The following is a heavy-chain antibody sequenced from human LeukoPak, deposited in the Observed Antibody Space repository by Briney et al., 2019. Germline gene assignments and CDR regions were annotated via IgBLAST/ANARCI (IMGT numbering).Heavy chain of an antibody. V-gene: IGHV3-30*03. D-gene: IGHD1-1*01. CDR2: ISYDGSEK. Sequence: PGGSLRLSCAASGFTFSRYGMHWVRQAPGKGLEWVAFISYDGSEKYYADSVQGRFTISRDNFKSTLYLRMNSLTPEDTAVYFCARDGKEYTSDYYLDVWGKGTTVTVSS. CDR3: ARDGKEYTSDYYLDV. CDR1: GFTFSRYG. J-gene: IGHJ6*03.